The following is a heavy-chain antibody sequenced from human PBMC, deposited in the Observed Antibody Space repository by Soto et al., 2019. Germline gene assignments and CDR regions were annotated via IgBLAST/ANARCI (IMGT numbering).Heavy chain of an antibody. D-gene: IGHD2-15*01. V-gene: IGHV4-38-2*01. CDR3: ARARWYDGFNL. J-gene: IGHJ3*01. CDR2: VYHSGGS. Sequence: ELLSLTWAGPGYCISSGNYWGWIRQPPGKGLEWIGSVYHSGGSYYNPSLKSRVSISLDTSKKLVSLSLTSVTAADTAMYYCARARWYDGFNLWGQGTMVTVSS. CDR1: GYCISSGNY.